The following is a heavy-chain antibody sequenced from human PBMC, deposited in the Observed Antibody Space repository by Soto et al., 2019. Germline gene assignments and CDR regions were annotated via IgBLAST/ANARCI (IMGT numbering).Heavy chain of an antibody. J-gene: IGHJ3*02. V-gene: IGHV1-18*01. Sequence: QVQLVQSGAEVKKPGASVKVSCKASGYTFTSYGISWVRQAPGQGLEWMGWISAYNGNTNYAQKLQGRVTMTTDTSTSTVYMELRSLRSDDTAVYYCARVIGYCSGGSCYDAFDIWGQGTMVTVSS. CDR2: ISAYNGNT. CDR3: ARVIGYCSGGSCYDAFDI. D-gene: IGHD2-15*01. CDR1: GYTFTSYG.